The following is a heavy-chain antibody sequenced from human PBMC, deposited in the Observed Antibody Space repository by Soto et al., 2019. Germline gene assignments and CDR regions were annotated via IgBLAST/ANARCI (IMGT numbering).Heavy chain of an antibody. V-gene: IGHV3-30*03. Sequence: SLSLSCAASGFTFNSSGMHWVRQGPGTGLEWVAFISYDSTKTYYADSVKGRFTISRDNSNSALYVQMNSLTGEDTAVYYCARTRSAWSYVHYYSVDVGGQGTTVTVSS. J-gene: IGHJ6*02. D-gene: IGHD1-26*01. CDR2: ISYDSTKT. CDR1: GFTFNSSG. CDR3: ARTRSAWSYVHYYSVDV.